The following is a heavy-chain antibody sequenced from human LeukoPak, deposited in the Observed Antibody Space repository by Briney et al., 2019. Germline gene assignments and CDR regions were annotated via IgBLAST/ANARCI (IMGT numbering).Heavy chain of an antibody. CDR1: GFTFSNYW. CDR3: AADELYSYGSDY. V-gene: IGHV3-7*01. Sequence: GGSLRLSCTVSGFTFSNYWMSWVRPAPGKGLEWVANIKQDGSEKYYVDSVKGRFTISRDNAKNSLYLQMNSLRAEDTAVYYCAADELYSYGSDYWGQGTLVTVSS. CDR2: IKQDGSEK. J-gene: IGHJ4*02. D-gene: IGHD5-18*01.